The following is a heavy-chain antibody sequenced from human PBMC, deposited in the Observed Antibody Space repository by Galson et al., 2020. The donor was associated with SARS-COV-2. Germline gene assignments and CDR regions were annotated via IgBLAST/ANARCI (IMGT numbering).Heavy chain of an antibody. J-gene: IGHJ6*02. D-gene: IGHD2-15*01. CDR1: GYTFTNYG. V-gene: IGHV1-18*04. Sequence: ASVKVSCKASGYTFTNYGISWVRQAPGQGLEWMGWISAYNGNTNYAQKLQGRVTMTTDTSTSTAYMELRSLRSDDTAVYYCARDGSLGGTYYYYGMDVWGQGTTVTVSS. CDR2: ISAYNGNT. CDR3: ARDGSLGGTYYYYGMDV.